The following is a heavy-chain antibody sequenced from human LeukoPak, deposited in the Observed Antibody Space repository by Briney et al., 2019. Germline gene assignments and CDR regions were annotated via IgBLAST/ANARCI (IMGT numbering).Heavy chain of an antibody. CDR2: INPSGGST. CDR3: ARRPYSYGYPDY. V-gene: IGHV1-46*02. Sequence: GASVKVSCKASGYTFNGYYINWVRQAPGQGLEWMGIINPSGGSTSYAQKFQGRVTMTRDMSTSTVYMELSSLRSEDTAVYYCARRPYSYGYPDYWGQGTLVTVSS. J-gene: IGHJ4*02. D-gene: IGHD5-18*01. CDR1: GYTFNGYY.